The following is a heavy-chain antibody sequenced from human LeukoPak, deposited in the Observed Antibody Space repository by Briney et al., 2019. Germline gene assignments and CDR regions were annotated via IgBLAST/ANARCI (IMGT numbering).Heavy chain of an antibody. CDR3: AKTLRYCSGASCYFLDY. V-gene: IGHV3-30*02. J-gene: IGHJ4*02. CDR2: TRSDGSNG. D-gene: IGHD2-15*01. CDR1: GFTFSVYD. Sequence: GGSLRLSCAASGFTFSVYDIHWVRQPPGKGLEWVAFTRSDGSNGGYRDSVRGRFTLSRDNSRNTLYLQMNNLTTEDTALYYCAKTLRYCSGASCYFLDYWGQGTLVTVSS.